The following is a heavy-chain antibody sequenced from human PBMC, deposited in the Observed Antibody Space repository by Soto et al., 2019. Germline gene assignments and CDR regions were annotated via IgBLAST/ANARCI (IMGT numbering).Heavy chain of an antibody. CDR1: GYTFTSYD. V-gene: IGHV1-8*01. CDR3: ARGRRYCSSTSCSLENYYYHYYMAV. CDR2: MNPNSGNT. Sequence: ASVKVSCKASGYTFTSYDINWVRQATGQGLEWMGWMNPNSGNTGYAQKFQGRVTMTRNTSISTAYMELSSLRSEDTAVYYCARGRRYCSSTSCSLENYYYHYYMAVWGKGTTVPVSS. D-gene: IGHD2-2*01. J-gene: IGHJ6*03.